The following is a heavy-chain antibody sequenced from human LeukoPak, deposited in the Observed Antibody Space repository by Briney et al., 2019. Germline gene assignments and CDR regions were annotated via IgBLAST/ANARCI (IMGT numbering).Heavy chain of an antibody. Sequence: SETLSLTCTVSGGSISSYYWSWIRQPPGKGLEWIGYIYYSGSTNYNPSLKSRVTISVDTSKNQFSLKLSSVTAADTAVYYCARLSCIQLWLDYWGQGTLVTVSS. D-gene: IGHD5-18*01. CDR2: IYYSGST. CDR3: ARLSCIQLWLDY. J-gene: IGHJ4*02. V-gene: IGHV4-59*08. CDR1: GGSISSYY.